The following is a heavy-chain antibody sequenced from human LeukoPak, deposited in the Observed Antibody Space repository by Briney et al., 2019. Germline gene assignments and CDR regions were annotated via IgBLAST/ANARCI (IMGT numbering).Heavy chain of an antibody. CDR3: ARSAHYCYDSYSYGVAFDV. V-gene: IGHV4-59*01. CDR2: IFYTGST. CDR1: GGSISSYD. D-gene: IGHD3-22*01. J-gene: IGHJ3*01. Sequence: SGTLSLTCTVSGGSISSYDWSWIREPPGKGLEWIGNIFYTGSTKYNPSLKSRLTISVDTSKNQFTQQLGSVTAADTAMYYCARSAHYCYDSYSYGVAFDVWGQGTMVTVSS.